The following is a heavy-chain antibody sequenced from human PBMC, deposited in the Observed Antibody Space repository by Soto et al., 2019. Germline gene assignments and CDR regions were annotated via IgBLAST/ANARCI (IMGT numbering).Heavy chain of an antibody. CDR1: GFTFSNYW. CDR2: IIKDGSEK. CDR3: VKEVETVRLVAFAL. D-gene: IGHD5-18*01. Sequence: GGSLRLSCAASGFTFSNYWMTWVHQAPGKGLEWVANIIKDGSEKSYVDSVKGRFTISRDNAKSSLYLEMNSLRVDDTALYYCVKEVETVRLVAFALWGQGTQV. J-gene: IGHJ4*02. V-gene: IGHV3-7*03.